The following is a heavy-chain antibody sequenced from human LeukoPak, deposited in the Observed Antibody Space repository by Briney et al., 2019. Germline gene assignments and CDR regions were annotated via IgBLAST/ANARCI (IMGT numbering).Heavy chain of an antibody. CDR1: GITFSHYG. CDR3: ARDPACNRGNFDY. Sequence: GRSLRLTCTASGITFSHYGMHWVRQAPGRGLEWVAGIWYDGTDKYYADSVKGRFTISRDNSRNTLYLQMNSLRVDDTAMYSCARDPACNRGNFDYWGQGTLVTVSS. V-gene: IGHV3-33*01. J-gene: IGHJ4*02. D-gene: IGHD6-13*01. CDR2: IWYDGTDK.